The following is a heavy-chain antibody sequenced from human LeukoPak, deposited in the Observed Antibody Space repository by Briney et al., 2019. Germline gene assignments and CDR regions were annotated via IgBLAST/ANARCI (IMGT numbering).Heavy chain of an antibody. CDR3: ARGLTYCSGGSCYSNWFDP. Sequence: GSLRLSCAASGFTFSSYEMNWVRQAPGKGLEWVSYISSSGSTIYYADSVKGRFTISRDNAKNSLYLQMNSLRAEDTAVYYCARGLTYCSGGSCYSNWFDPWGQGTLVTVSS. D-gene: IGHD2-15*01. CDR1: GFTFSSYE. CDR2: ISSSGSTI. J-gene: IGHJ5*02. V-gene: IGHV3-48*03.